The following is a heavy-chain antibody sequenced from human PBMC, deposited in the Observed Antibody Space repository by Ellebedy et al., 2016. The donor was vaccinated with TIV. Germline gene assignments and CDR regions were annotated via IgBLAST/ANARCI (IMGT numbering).Heavy chain of an antibody. D-gene: IGHD7-27*01. CDR3: AREANWGLLDY. Sequence: SETLSLTXTVSGGSISSSSYYWGWIRQPPGKGLEWIGSIYYSGSTYYNPSLKSRVTISVDTSKNQFSLKLSSVTAADTAVYYCAREANWGLLDYWGQGTLVTVSS. J-gene: IGHJ4*02. CDR1: GGSISSSSYY. V-gene: IGHV4-39*07. CDR2: IYYSGST.